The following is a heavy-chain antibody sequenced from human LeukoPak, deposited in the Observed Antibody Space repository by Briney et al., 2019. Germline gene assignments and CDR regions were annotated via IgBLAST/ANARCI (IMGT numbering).Heavy chain of an antibody. V-gene: IGHV1-69*04. CDR1: GGTFSSYT. D-gene: IGHD2-2*01. Sequence: SVKVSCKASGGTFSSYTISWVRQAPGQGLEWMGRIIPILGIANYAQKFQGRVTITADKSTSTAYMELSSLRSEDTAVYYCARDSYEGYRSSTSCPKAWFDPWGQGTLVTVSS. CDR2: IIPILGIA. CDR3: ARDSYEGYRSSTSCPKAWFDP. J-gene: IGHJ5*02.